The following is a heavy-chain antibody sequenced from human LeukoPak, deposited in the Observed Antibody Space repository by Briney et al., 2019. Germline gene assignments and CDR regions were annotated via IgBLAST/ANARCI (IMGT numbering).Heavy chain of an antibody. CDR2: ISYDGSNK. D-gene: IGHD3-3*01. CDR3: ARDPAIYDFWSGYYLDH. V-gene: IGHV3-30-3*01. CDR1: GFTFSSYA. Sequence: PGGSLRLSCAASGFTFSSYAMHWDRQAPGKGLEWVAVISYDGSNKYYADSVKGRFTISRDNSKNTLYLQMNSLRAEDTAVYYCARDPAIYDFWSGYYLDHWGQGTLVTVSS. J-gene: IGHJ4*02.